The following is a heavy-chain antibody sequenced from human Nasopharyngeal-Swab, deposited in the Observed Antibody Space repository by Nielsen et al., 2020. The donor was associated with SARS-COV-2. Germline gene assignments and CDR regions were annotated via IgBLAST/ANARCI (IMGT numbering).Heavy chain of an antibody. CDR3: ARESPHDYVWGSYRYTLSFDY. CDR2: INPNSGGT. V-gene: IGHV1-2*06. Sequence: WVRQAPGQGLEWMGRINPNSGGTNYAQKFQGRVTMTRDTSISTAYMELSRLRSADTAVYYCARESPHDYVWGSYRYTLSFDYWGQGTLVTVSS. J-gene: IGHJ4*02. D-gene: IGHD3-16*02.